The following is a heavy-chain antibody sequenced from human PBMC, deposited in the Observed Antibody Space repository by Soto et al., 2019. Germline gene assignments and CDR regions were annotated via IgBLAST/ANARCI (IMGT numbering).Heavy chain of an antibody. D-gene: IGHD3-22*01. CDR3: ARGREYYYDSSGYSVDY. CDR1: GGTFSSYA. V-gene: IGHV1-69*12. Sequence: QVQLVQSGAEVKKPGSSVKVSCKASGGTFSSYAISWVRQAPGQGLEWMGGIIPIFGTANYAQKFQGRVTITADESTSTAYMELSSLRSEDTAVYYCARGREYYYDSSGYSVDYWGQGTLVTVSS. CDR2: IIPIFGTA. J-gene: IGHJ4*02.